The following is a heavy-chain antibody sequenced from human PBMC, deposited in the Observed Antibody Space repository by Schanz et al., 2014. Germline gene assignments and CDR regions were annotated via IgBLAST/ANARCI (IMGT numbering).Heavy chain of an antibody. Sequence: DVQLLESGGGLVQPGGSLRLSCAASGFTFNSYAMTWVRQAPGKGLEWVSGISGSGGSTYYADSVKGRFTISRDNSKNTLYLQMNSLRAEDTAVYYCAKDLLYGAPMPLNHLDYWGQGTLVNVSS. CDR3: AKDLLYGAPMPLNHLDY. J-gene: IGHJ4*02. D-gene: IGHD2-2*01. CDR2: ISGSGGST. V-gene: IGHV3-23*01. CDR1: GFTFNSYA.